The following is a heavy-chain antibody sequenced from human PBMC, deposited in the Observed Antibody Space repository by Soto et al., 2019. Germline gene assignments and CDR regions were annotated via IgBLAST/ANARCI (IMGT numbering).Heavy chain of an antibody. CDR1: GFTFGSYA. CDR2: INTDGST. Sequence: EVQLLESGGGLIQPGGSLRLSCATSGFTFGSYAMSWARQAPGTGLEWVSSINTDGSTYYTDSVKGRFTISRDNSRNTLYLQMNNLRAEDTAIYYCAKNYYFDSWGQGTLVTVSS. J-gene: IGHJ4*02. V-gene: IGHV3-23*01. CDR3: AKNYYFDS.